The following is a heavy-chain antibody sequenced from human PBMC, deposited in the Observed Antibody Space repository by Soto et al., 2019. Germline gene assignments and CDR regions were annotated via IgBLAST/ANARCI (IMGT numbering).Heavy chain of an antibody. J-gene: IGHJ4*02. CDR1: GGSISSYY. Sequence: SETLSLTCTVSGGSISSYYWSWIRQPPGKGLEWIGYIYYSGSTNYNPSLKSRVTISVDTSKNQFSLKLSSVTAADTAVYYCASTAHSSGWYSGGVDYWGQGTLVTVSS. CDR2: IYYSGST. CDR3: ASTAHSSGWYSGGVDY. D-gene: IGHD6-19*01. V-gene: IGHV4-59*01.